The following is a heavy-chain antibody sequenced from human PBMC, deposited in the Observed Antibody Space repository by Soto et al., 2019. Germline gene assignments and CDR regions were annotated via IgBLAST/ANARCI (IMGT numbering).Heavy chain of an antibody. Sequence: QVQLVQSGAEVKKPGASVKVSCKASGYTFTSYAMHWVRQAPGPRLEWMGWINAGNGNTKYSQKFQSRFTITGDTSTSTCSMELSSVRAEDTAVYYCARDPGITRCPDYWGQGTLVTVSS. J-gene: IGHJ4*02. CDR3: ARDPGITRCPDY. D-gene: IGHD2-2*01. CDR2: INAGNGNT. V-gene: IGHV1-3*01. CDR1: GYTFTSYA.